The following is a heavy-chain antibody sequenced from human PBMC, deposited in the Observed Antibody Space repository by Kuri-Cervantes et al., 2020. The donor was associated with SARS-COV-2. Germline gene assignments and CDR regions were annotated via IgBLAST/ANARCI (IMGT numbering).Heavy chain of an antibody. D-gene: IGHD2-2*02. CDR2: IYSGGST. CDR3: TTDLPNPTYPRYYYYYYGMDV. Sequence: GGSLRLSCAASGFTVSSNYMSWVRQAPGKGLEWVSVIYSGGSTYYADSVKGRFTISRDNSKNTLYLQMNSLRAEDTAVYYCTTDLPNPTYPRYYYYYYGMDVWGQGTTVTVSS. J-gene: IGHJ6*02. CDR1: GFTVSSNY. V-gene: IGHV3-53*01.